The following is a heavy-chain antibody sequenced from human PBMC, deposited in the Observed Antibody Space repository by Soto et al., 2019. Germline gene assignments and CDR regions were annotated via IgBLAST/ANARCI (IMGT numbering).Heavy chain of an antibody. D-gene: IGHD5-12*01. CDR1: GGSFSGYY. J-gene: IGHJ4*02. Sequence: ETLSLTCAVYGGSFSGYYWSWIRQPPGKGLEWIGEINHSGSTNYNPSLKSRVTISVDTSKNQFSLKLSSVTAADTAVYYCARGGRSYSLGYWGQGTLVTVSS. CDR2: INHSGST. V-gene: IGHV4-34*01. CDR3: ARGGRSYSLGY.